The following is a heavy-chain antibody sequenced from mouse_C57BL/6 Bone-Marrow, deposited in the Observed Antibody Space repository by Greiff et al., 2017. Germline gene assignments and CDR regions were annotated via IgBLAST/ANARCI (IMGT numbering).Heavy chain of an antibody. CDR3: ARPYYSSGWYFDV. CDR2: IYPGSGST. V-gene: IGHV1-55*01. Sequence: QVQLQQPGAELVKPGASVKMSCKASGYTFTSYWITWVKQRPGQGLEWIGDIYPGSGSTNYNEKFKSKATLTVDTSSSTAYMQLSSLTSEDSAVYYCARPYYSSGWYFDVWGTGTTVTVSA. CDR1: GYTFTSYW. J-gene: IGHJ1*03. D-gene: IGHD2-5*01.